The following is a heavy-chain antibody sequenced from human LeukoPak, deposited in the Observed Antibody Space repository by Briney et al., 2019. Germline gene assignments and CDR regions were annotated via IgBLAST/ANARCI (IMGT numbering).Heavy chain of an antibody. Sequence: GGSLRLSCAASGFTFSSYAMSWVRQAPGKGLEWVSAISGSGGSTYYADSVKGRFTISRDNAKNSLYLQMNSLRAEDTAVYYCARDGTYYYDSSGYFAAWGQGTLVTVYS. J-gene: IGHJ4*02. V-gene: IGHV3-23*01. CDR2: ISGSGGST. CDR3: ARDGTYYYDSSGYFAA. CDR1: GFTFSSYA. D-gene: IGHD3-22*01.